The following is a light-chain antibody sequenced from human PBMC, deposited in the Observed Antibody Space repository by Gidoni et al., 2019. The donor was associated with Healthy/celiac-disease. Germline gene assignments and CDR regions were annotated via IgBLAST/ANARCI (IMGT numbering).Light chain of an antibody. CDR2: AAS. V-gene: IGKV1-39*01. CDR1: QSISSY. CDR3: QQSYRTPPT. J-gene: IGKJ1*01. Sequence: DIQMPQSPSSLSASVGDRVTITCRAIQSISSYLNWYQQKPGKAPKLLIYAASSLQSGVPSRFSGSGSGTDFTLTISSLQPEDFATYYCQQSYRTPPTFGQGTKVEIK.